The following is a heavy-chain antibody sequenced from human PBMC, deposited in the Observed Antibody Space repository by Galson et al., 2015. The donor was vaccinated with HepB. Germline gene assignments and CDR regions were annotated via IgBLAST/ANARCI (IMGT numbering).Heavy chain of an antibody. D-gene: IGHD6-19*01. CDR2: INSDGSST. CDR1: GFTFSTYW. V-gene: IGHV3-74*01. J-gene: IGHJ4*02. CDR3: ARARIAVAGFDY. Sequence: SLRLSCAASGFTFSTYWMHWVRQAPGKGLVWVSRINSDGSSTTYADSVKGRFTISRDNAKNTLYLQMNSLRAEDTAVYYCARARIAVAGFDYWGQGTPVTVSS.